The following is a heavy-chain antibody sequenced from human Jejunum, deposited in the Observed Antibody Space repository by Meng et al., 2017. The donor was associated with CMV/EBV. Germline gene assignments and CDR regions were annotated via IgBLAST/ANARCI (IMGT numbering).Heavy chain of an antibody. V-gene: IGHV3-48*03. J-gene: IGHJ4*02. CDR2: ISSSGSII. D-gene: IGHD1-1*01. Sequence: CAASGFTFSSYEMNWVRQAPGKGLEWVSYISSSGSIIYYADSVKGRFTISRDNAKNSRYLQMNSLRAEDTAVYYCARETGTTSFDYWGQGTLVTVSS. CDR3: ARETGTTSFDY. CDR1: GFTFSSYE.